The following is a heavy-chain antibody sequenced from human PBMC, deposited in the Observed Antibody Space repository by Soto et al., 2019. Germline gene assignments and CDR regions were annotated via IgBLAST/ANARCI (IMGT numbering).Heavy chain of an antibody. J-gene: IGHJ6*03. CDR1: GFTIGDYA. Sequence: EVQLVESGGGLVQPGRSLRLSCAASGFTIGDYAMHWVRQAPGKGLEWVSGISWNSGTIGYADSVKGRFTIARDNAKNSLYLQMDSLRAEDTALYYCAKDTGRNYYYYMDVWGKGTTVTVSS. CDR2: ISWNSGTI. V-gene: IGHV3-9*01. CDR3: AKDTGRNYYYYMDV.